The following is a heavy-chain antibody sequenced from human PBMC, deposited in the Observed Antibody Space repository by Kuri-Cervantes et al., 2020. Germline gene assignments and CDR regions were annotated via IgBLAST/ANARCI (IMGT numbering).Heavy chain of an antibody. Sequence: GSLRLSCTVSGGSISSSSYYWGWIRQLPGKGLEWIGSIYYSGSTYYNPSLKSRVTISVDTSKNQFSLKLSSVTAADTAVYYCARIRNWFDPWGQGTLVTVSS. CDR1: GGSISSSSYY. CDR2: IYYSGST. D-gene: IGHD3-16*01. V-gene: IGHV4-39*01. CDR3: ARIRNWFDP. J-gene: IGHJ5*02.